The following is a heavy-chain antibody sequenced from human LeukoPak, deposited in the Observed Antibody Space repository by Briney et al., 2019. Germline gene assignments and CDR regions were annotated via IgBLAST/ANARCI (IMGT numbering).Heavy chain of an antibody. CDR1: GGSISSGSYY. CDR2: IYTSGST. D-gene: IGHD1-26*01. CDR3: ARGEWELLTFDY. J-gene: IGHJ4*02. Sequence: KPSETLSLTCTVSGGSISSGSYYWSWIRQPAGKGLEWIGRIYTSGSTNYNPSLKSRVTISVDTSKNQFSLRLISVTAADTAVYYCARGEWELLTFDYWGQGTLVTVSS. V-gene: IGHV4-61*02.